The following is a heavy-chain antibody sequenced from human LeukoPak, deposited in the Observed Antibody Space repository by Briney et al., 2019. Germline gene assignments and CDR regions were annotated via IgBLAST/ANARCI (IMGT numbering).Heavy chain of an antibody. V-gene: IGHV4-30-4*08. CDR3: ASLYYDFWSGSTGN. CDR2: IFYSGST. CDR1: GGSISSGDYY. D-gene: IGHD3-3*01. Sequence: SETLSLTCTVSGGSISSGDYYWSWIRQPPGKGLEWIGYIFYSGSTYYNPSLKSRVTISVDTSKNQFSLKLSSVTAADTAVYYCASLYYDFWSGSTGNWGQGTLVTVSS. J-gene: IGHJ4*02.